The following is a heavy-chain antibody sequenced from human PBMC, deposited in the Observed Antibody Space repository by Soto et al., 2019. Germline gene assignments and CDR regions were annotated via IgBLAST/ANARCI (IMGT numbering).Heavy chain of an antibody. CDR2: IAFNSGNT. CDR3: AKDLRTSWIFGNFDA. Sequence: GGSLRLSCAASGFTFDDYAMHWVRQAPGKGLEWVSGIAFNSGNTAYADSVKGRFTISRDNAKNSLYLQMNSLRAEDTALYYCAKDLRTSWIFGNFDAWGQGTLVTVSS. D-gene: IGHD3-3*01. J-gene: IGHJ4*02. V-gene: IGHV3-9*01. CDR1: GFTFDDYA.